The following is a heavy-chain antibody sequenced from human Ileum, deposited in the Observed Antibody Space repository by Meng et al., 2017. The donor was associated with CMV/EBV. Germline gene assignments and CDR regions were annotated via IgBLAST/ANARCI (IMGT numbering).Heavy chain of an antibody. J-gene: IGHJ4*02. V-gene: IGHV1-18*01. CDR3: ARKQWEPDY. D-gene: IGHD1-26*01. Sequence: ASVKVSCKPSGYDFSDYGISWVRQAPGQGLEWIGWVSSYTDNTKYAPKFQGRVTMTADASTTTAHLELRSLRSDDTAVYYCARKQWEPDYWGQGTLVTVSS. CDR2: VSSYTDNT. CDR1: GYDFSDYG.